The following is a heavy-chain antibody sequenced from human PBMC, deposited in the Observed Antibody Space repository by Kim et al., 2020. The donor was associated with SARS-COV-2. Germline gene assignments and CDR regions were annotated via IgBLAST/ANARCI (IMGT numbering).Heavy chain of an antibody. CDR3: ATVVFFYDAGYFKN. Sequence: AESVKGKFIISRVHSKNTLYLEMNSLSAEDTAVYYCATVVFFYDAGYFKNWGQGTLVTVSS. V-gene: IGHV3-66*01. J-gene: IGHJ1*01. D-gene: IGHD3-22*01.